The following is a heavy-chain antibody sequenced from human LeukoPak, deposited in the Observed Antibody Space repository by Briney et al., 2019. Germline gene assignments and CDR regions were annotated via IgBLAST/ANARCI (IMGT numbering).Heavy chain of an antibody. CDR2: IYDTGNT. CDR1: GGSISSYY. J-gene: IGHJ3*02. V-gene: IGHV4-59*08. Sequence: PSETLSLTCTVSGGSISSYYWGWIRQPPGKGLEWIGYIYDTGNTNYNPSLKSRVTISVDTSKNQFSLKLSSVTAADTAVYYCARHVGHYYGSGRIDAFDIWGQGTMVTVSS. D-gene: IGHD3-10*01. CDR3: ARHVGHYYGSGRIDAFDI.